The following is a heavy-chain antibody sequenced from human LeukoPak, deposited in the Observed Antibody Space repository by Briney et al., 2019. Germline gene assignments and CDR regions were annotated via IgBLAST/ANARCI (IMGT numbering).Heavy chain of an antibody. CDR2: ISGSGGST. D-gene: IGHD2-15*01. Sequence: PGVSLRLSCAASGFTFSSYAMSWVRQARGKGLEWVSAISGSGGSTYYADSVKGRFTISRDNSKNTLYLQMNSLRAEDTAVYYCAKYRVVYYYYYMDVWGKGTTVTVSS. CDR3: AKYRVVYYYYYMDV. J-gene: IGHJ6*03. CDR1: GFTFSSYA. V-gene: IGHV3-23*01.